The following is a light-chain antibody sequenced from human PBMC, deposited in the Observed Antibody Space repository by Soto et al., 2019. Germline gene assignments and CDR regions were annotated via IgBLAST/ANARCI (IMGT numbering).Light chain of an antibody. CDR3: QQRSNWPPWT. Sequence: EIVLTQSPATLSLSPGERATLSCRASQSVDRYLAWYQQKPGQAPRLLIYDASNRATGIPARFSGSGSGTDFTLTISSLEPEDFVVYYCQQRSNWPPWTFGQGTKVEIK. J-gene: IGKJ1*01. CDR2: DAS. V-gene: IGKV3-11*01. CDR1: QSVDRY.